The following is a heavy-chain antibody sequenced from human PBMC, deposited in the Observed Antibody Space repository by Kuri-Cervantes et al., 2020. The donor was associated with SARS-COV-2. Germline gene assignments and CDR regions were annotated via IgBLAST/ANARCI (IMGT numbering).Heavy chain of an antibody. J-gene: IGHJ6*02. CDR2: ISSDGSIR. D-gene: IGHD3-10*01. CDR3: ARAGSGNYYIPFYYFGLDV. Sequence: GGSLRLSCEASGFAFSGSAMHWVRQAPGKGLEWVALISSDGSIRHYGDSVKGRFIISREDSKNTLYLQMNSLRVEDTAMYYCARAGSGNYYIPFYYFGLDVWGQGITVTVSS. CDR1: GFAFSGSA. V-gene: IGHV3-30*03.